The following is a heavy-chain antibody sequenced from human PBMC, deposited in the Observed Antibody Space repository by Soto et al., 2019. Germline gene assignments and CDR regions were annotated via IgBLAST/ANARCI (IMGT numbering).Heavy chain of an antibody. CDR1: GGSISSSNW. D-gene: IGHD3-22*01. J-gene: IGHJ4*02. CDR3: ASDYYDSSGYSYFDY. Sequence: WETLSLTCAVSGGSISSSNWWSWVRQPPGKGLEWIGEIYHSGSTNYNPSLKSRVTISVDKSKNQFSLKLSSVTAADTAVYYCASDYYDSSGYSYFDYWGQGTLVTV. V-gene: IGHV4-4*02. CDR2: IYHSGST.